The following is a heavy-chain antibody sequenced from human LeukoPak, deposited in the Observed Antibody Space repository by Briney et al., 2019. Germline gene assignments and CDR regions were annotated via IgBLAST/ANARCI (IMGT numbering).Heavy chain of an antibody. Sequence: SETLSLTCTVSGGSISSYYWSWIRQPAGKGLEWIGRIYTSGSTNYNTSLKSRVTMSVDTSKNQFSLKLSSVTAADTAVYYCARSAVVIGRIAVLREGYYYYYMDVWGKGTTVTISS. D-gene: IGHD6-19*01. CDR3: ARSAVVIGRIAVLREGYYYYYMDV. CDR2: IYTSGST. CDR1: GGSISSYY. V-gene: IGHV4-4*07. J-gene: IGHJ6*03.